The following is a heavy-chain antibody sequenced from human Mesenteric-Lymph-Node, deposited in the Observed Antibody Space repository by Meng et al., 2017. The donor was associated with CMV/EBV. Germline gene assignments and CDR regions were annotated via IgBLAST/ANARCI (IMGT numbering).Heavy chain of an antibody. Sequence: QGHVRQGGAGLLKPADTLSLTCAVLGGSFSGYYWSWIRQPPGKGLEWIGEINHSGSTNYNPSLKSRVTISVDTSKNQFSLKLSSVTAADTAVYYCARHQRWLKSEGGFNYWGQGTLVTVSS. CDR3: ARHQRWLKSEGGFNY. CDR2: INHSGST. D-gene: IGHD4-23*01. CDR1: GGSFSGYY. J-gene: IGHJ4*02. V-gene: IGHV4-34*01.